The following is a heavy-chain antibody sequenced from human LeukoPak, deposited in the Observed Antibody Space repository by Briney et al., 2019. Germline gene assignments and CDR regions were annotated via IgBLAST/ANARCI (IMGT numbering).Heavy chain of an antibody. Sequence: GGSLRLSCAVSGFTFSSYWMNWVRQAPGKGLEWVANIKQDGSEKNYVDFVKGRFTISRDNAKSSLFLQMNDLRAEDTAVYYCAKGGRGNGEVYWGQGTLVTVSS. D-gene: IGHD2-8*01. CDR3: AKGGRGNGEVY. CDR2: IKQDGSEK. CDR1: GFTFSSYW. J-gene: IGHJ4*02. V-gene: IGHV3-7*01.